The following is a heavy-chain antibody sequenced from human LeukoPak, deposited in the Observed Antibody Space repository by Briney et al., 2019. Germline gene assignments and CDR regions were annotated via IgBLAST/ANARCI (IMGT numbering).Heavy chain of an antibody. CDR2: NSSSGSTI. J-gene: IGHJ4*02. Sequence: GGSLRLSCAASGFTFSSYEMNWVRQAPGKVLEWVSYNSSSGSTIYYADSVKGRFTISRDNAKNSLYLQMNSLRAEDTAVYYCARGWVAAAGSFDYWGQGTLVTVSS. V-gene: IGHV3-48*03. CDR1: GFTFSSYE. CDR3: ARGWVAAAGSFDY. D-gene: IGHD6-13*01.